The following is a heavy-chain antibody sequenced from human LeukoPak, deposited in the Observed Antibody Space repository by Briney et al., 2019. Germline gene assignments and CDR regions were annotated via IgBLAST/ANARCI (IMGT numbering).Heavy chain of an antibody. CDR2: INPSGGST. V-gene: IGHV1-46*01. D-gene: IGHD3-3*01. J-gene: IGHJ5*02. Sequence: GASVKVSCKASGYTFTSYYMHWVRQAPGQGLEWMGIINPSGGSTSYAQKFQGRVTMTTDTSTSTAYMELRSLRSDDTAVYYCARGERKLIGVVSWFDPWGQGTLVTVSS. CDR1: GYTFTSYY. CDR3: ARGERKLIGVVSWFDP.